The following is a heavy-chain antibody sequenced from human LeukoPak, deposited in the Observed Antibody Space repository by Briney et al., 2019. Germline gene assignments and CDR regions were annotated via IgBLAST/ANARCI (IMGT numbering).Heavy chain of an antibody. D-gene: IGHD6-19*01. CDR2: IYHSGST. V-gene: IGHV4-38-2*01. CDR3: ARVPPMAVAGVDY. J-gene: IGHJ4*02. CDR1: GYSISSGYY. Sequence: SETLSLTCAVSGYSISSGYYWGWIRKPPGKGLEWIGSIYHSGSTYYNPSLKSRVTISVDTSKNQFSLKLSSVTAADTAVYYCARVPPMAVAGVDYWGQGTLVTVSS.